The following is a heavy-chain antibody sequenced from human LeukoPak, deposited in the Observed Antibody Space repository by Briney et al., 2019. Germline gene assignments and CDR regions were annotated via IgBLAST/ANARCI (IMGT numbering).Heavy chain of an antibody. Sequence: GGSLRLSCAASGFSFSSYAMSWVRQAPGKGLEWVSSISGSGGNTYYADSVKGRFTISRDNSENTLYLQMNSLRAEDTAVYYCAKRGYCSGGSCYDLGYWGQGTLVTVSS. D-gene: IGHD2-15*01. CDR3: AKRGYCSGGSCYDLGY. CDR2: ISGSGGNT. V-gene: IGHV3-23*01. J-gene: IGHJ4*02. CDR1: GFSFSSYA.